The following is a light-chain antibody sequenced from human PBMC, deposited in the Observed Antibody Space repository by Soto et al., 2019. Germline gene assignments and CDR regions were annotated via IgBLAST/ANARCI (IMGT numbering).Light chain of an antibody. CDR3: QQHGGSPRVT. Sequence: EIVLTQSPGTLSLSPGERVTLSCRASQSVSSNYLAWYQQKPGQAPRLLIYSESSRATGIPDRFSGSGAGTDFTLTINRLAPEDFAVYYCQQHGGSPRVTFGGGTKVEIK. V-gene: IGKV3-20*01. CDR2: SES. CDR1: QSVSSNY. J-gene: IGKJ4*01.